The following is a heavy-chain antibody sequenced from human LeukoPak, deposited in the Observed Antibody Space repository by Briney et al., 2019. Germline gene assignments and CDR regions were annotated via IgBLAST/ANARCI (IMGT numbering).Heavy chain of an antibody. D-gene: IGHD3-9*01. CDR2: INHSGST. CDR3: ARLTGYDY. V-gene: IGHV4-34*01. CDR1: GGSFSGYY. Sequence: SETLSLTSAVYGGSFSGYYWSWIRQPPGKGLEWIGEINHSGSTNYNPPLKSRVTISVDTSKNQFSLKLSSVTAADTAVYYCARLTGYDYWGQGTLVTVSS. J-gene: IGHJ4*02.